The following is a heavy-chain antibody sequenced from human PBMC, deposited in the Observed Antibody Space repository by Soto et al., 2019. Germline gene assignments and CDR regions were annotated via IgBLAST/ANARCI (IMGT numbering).Heavy chain of an antibody. J-gene: IGHJ6*02. CDR1: GYTFPGYY. V-gene: IGHV1-2*04. CDR3: ARDQTTMVRGYYYYYGMDV. Sequence: ASVKVSCKASGYTFPGYYMHWVRQAPGQGLDWMGWINPNSGGTNYAQKFQGWVTMTRDTSISTAYMELSRLRSDDTAVYYCARDQTTMVRGYYYYYGMDVWAKGPRSPSP. D-gene: IGHD3-10*01. CDR2: INPNSGGT.